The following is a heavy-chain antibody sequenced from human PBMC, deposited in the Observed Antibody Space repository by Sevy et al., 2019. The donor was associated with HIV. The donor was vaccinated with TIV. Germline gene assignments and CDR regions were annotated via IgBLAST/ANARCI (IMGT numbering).Heavy chain of an antibody. CDR1: GFTFSNAW. J-gene: IGHJ4*02. D-gene: IGHD3-22*01. Sequence: GGSLRLSCAASGFTFSNAWMSWVRQAPGKGLEWVGRIKSKTDGGTTDYAAPVKGRFTISRDDSKNTLYLQMNSLKTEETAVYYCTTDPGYYYDSSGYYSPYYFDYWGQGTLVTVSS. V-gene: IGHV3-15*01. CDR2: IKSKTDGGTT. CDR3: TTDPGYYYDSSGYYSPYYFDY.